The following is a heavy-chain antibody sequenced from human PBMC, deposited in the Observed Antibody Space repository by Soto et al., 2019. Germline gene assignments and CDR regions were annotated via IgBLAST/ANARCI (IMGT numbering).Heavy chain of an antibody. J-gene: IGHJ4*02. CDR3: AKEKNRIFDY. V-gene: IGHV3-43*01. CDR2: ITWDGGST. CDR1: GFTFNDHT. Sequence: PGGSLRLSCAGSGFTFNDHTMHWVRQIPGRGLEWVSLITWDGGSTFYADSVKGRFTISRDNSKNFVYLQMNSLRTEDTALYFCAKEKNRIFDYWGQGAQGTVSS.